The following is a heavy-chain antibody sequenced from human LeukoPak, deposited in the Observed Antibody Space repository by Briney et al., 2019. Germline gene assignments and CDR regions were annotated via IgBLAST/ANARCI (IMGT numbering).Heavy chain of an antibody. Sequence: ASVTVSCKASGGTFSSYAISWVRQAPGQGVEWMGRIIPILGIANYAQKFQGRVTITADKSTSTAYMELSSLRSEDTAVYYCARVNGQQLAIDYWGQGTLVTVSS. D-gene: IGHD6-13*01. V-gene: IGHV1-69*04. CDR1: GGTFSSYA. CDR3: ARVNGQQLAIDY. CDR2: IIPILGIA. J-gene: IGHJ4*02.